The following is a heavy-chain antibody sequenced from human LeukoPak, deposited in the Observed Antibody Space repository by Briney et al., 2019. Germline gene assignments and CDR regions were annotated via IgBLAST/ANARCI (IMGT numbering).Heavy chain of an antibody. Sequence: GGSLRLSCAASGFTVSSNYMSWVRQAPGKGLEWVSVIYSGGSTYYADSVKGRFAISRDNSKNTLYLQMNSLRAEDTAVYYCARDDQLYHSGRIWYFDYWGQGTLVTVSS. CDR3: ARDDQLYHSGRIWYFDY. CDR1: GFTVSSNY. J-gene: IGHJ4*02. D-gene: IGHD2-15*01. V-gene: IGHV3-66*01. CDR2: IYSGGST.